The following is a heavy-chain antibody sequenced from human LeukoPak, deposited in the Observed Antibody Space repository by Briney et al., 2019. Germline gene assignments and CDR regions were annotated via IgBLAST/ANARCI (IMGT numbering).Heavy chain of an antibody. CDR1: CGSISSYY. CDR3: AGEGGPGVWFHNWFDP. J-gene: IGHJ5*02. Sequence: SDTLSLTRTLSCGSISSYYGSCIQHPPGEGLECIGYIYYSGTPNYNPSLKTRVTIPVDTSKNHFSLKLSSVTGADTAVYYCAGEGGPGVWFHNWFDPWGQGTLVTVSS. D-gene: IGHD2-21*01. V-gene: IGHV4-59*01. CDR2: IYYSGTP.